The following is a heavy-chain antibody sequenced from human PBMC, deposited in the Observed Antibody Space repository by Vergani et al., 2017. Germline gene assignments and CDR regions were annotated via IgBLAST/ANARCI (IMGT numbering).Heavy chain of an antibody. CDR2: INPSGGST. J-gene: IGHJ5*02. CDR3: ARNVDYVWGSYRTGWFDP. CDR1: GYTFTSYY. D-gene: IGHD3-16*02. V-gene: IGHV1-46*03. Sequence: QVQLVQSGAEVKKPGASVKVSCKASGYTFTSYYMHWVRQAPGQGLEWMGIINPSGGSTSYAQKFQGRVTITRDTSTSTVYMELSSLRSEDTAVYYCARNVDYVWGSYRTGWFDPWGQGTLVTVSS.